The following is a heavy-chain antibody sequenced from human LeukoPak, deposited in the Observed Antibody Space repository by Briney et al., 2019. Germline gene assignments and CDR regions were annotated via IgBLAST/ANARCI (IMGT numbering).Heavy chain of an antibody. D-gene: IGHD5-18*01. V-gene: IGHV1-2*02. CDR1: GYSFTGYY. J-gene: IGHJ5*02. Sequence: GASVKVSCKTSGYSFTGYYIHWVRQAPGQGPEXXXXXNPSSGDTKYAQKFQVRVTMTRDTPINTAYMELSSLRSDDTAVYYCARFAGYSFGFGGYHWFDPWGQGTLVTVSS. CDR3: ARFAGYSFGFGGYHWFDP. CDR2: XNPSSGDT.